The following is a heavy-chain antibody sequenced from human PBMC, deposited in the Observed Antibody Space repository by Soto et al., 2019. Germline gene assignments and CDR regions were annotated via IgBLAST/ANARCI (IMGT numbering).Heavy chain of an antibody. Sequence: SETLSLTCTVSGGSISSGDYYWSWIRQPPGKGLEWIGYIYYSGSTYYNPSLKSRVTISVDTSKNQFSLKLSSVTAADTAVYYCARGMGVIVMVVAATIWFDPWGQGTLVTVSS. CDR3: ARGMGVIVMVVAATIWFDP. CDR2: IYYSGST. V-gene: IGHV4-30-4*01. J-gene: IGHJ5*02. CDR1: GGSISSGDYY. D-gene: IGHD2-15*01.